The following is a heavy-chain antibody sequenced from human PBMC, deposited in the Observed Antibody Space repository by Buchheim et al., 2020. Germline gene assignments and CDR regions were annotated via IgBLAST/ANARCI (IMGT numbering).Heavy chain of an antibody. CDR2: IYGGGAT. CDR1: GFTVSSDS. J-gene: IGHJ5*02. V-gene: IGHV3-66*01. D-gene: IGHD3-22*01. CDR3: ARRQPSGSWFDP. Sequence: EVQLVESGGDLVQPGGSLRLSCAVSGFTVSSDSMSWVRQAPGKGLEWVSAIYGGGATYYTDSVKGRFSISRDSSKNTLYLQMNRLRVEDTAMYYCARRQPSGSWFDPWGQGTL.